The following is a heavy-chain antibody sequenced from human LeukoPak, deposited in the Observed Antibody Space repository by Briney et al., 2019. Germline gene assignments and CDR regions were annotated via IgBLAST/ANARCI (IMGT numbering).Heavy chain of an antibody. CDR1: GFTFSDYY. CDR2: ISSSGSTI. Sequence: GGSLRLSCAASGFTFSDYYMSWIRQAPGKGLEGVSYISSSGSTIYYADSVKGRFTISRDNAKNSLYLQMNSLRAEDTAVYYCARSITFGGDQSDAFDIWGQGTMVTVSS. D-gene: IGHD3-16*01. J-gene: IGHJ3*02. CDR3: ARSITFGGDQSDAFDI. V-gene: IGHV3-11*01.